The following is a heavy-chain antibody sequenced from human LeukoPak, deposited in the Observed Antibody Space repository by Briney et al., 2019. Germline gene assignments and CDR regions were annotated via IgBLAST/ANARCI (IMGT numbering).Heavy chain of an antibody. Sequence: PGGSLRLSCEASGFTLSSYWMSWVRQAPGKGLEWVARIKKDGSEKHYVDSVKGRFTISRDNAKNSVYLQMSALRAEDTAVYYCARYIETPRRDLDYWGQGTLVTVSS. CDR1: GFTLSSYW. CDR3: ARYIETPRRDLDY. J-gene: IGHJ4*02. V-gene: IGHV3-7*01. D-gene: IGHD4-23*01. CDR2: IKKDGSEK.